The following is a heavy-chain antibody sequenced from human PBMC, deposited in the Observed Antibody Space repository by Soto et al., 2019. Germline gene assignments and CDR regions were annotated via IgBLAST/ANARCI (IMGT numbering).Heavy chain of an antibody. CDR3: ARNYHSSGWYRFDY. J-gene: IGHJ4*02. Sequence: GSLRLSCAASGLTFSSYAMHWVRQAPGKGLEWVAVISYDGSNKYYADSVKGRFTISRDNSKNTLYLQMNSLRAEDTAVYYCARNYHSSGWYRFDYWGQGTLVTVSS. D-gene: IGHD6-19*01. CDR2: ISYDGSNK. V-gene: IGHV3-30-3*01. CDR1: GLTFSSYA.